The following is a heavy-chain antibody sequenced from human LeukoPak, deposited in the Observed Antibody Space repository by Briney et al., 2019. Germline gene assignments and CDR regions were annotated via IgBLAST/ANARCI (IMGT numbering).Heavy chain of an antibody. Sequence: PGGSLRLSCAASGFTFSDYYMSWIRQAPGKGLEWVSYISSSGSTIYYADSVKGRFTISGDNAKNSLYLQMNSLRAEDTAVYYCAREGVRRFVVVPAAHLYYGMDVWGQGTTVTVSS. CDR2: ISSSGSTI. CDR1: GFTFSDYY. D-gene: IGHD2-2*01. J-gene: IGHJ6*02. CDR3: AREGVRRFVVVPAAHLYYGMDV. V-gene: IGHV3-11*01.